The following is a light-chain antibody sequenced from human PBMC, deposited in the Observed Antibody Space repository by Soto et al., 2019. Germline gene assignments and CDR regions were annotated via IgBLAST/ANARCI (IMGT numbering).Light chain of an antibody. CDR3: QQTDTIPRT. CDR2: GAS. V-gene: IGKV1-39*01. Sequence: DIQMTQSPSSLSASVGDRVTITCRASQSIASRLNWYQQKPGSAPKLLIYGASTLESGVPSRFSGSGSGTDFTLTVSSXQVEDFATYYCQQTDTIPRTFGQGTKVDTK. J-gene: IGKJ1*01. CDR1: QSIASR.